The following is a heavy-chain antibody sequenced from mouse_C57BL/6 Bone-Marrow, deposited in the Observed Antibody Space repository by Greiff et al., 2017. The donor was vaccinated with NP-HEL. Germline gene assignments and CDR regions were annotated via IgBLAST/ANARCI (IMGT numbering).Heavy chain of an antibody. D-gene: IGHD1-1*01. J-gene: IGHJ1*03. Sequence: EVKLVESGPGLAKPSQTLSLTCSVTGYSITSDYWNWIRKFPGNKLEYMGYISYSGSTYYNPSLKSRISITRDTSKNQYYLQLNSVTTEDTATYYCARTIIRYGSSHWYFDVWGTGTTVTVSS. V-gene: IGHV3-8*01. CDR3: ARTIIRYGSSHWYFDV. CDR2: ISYSGST. CDR1: GYSITSDY.